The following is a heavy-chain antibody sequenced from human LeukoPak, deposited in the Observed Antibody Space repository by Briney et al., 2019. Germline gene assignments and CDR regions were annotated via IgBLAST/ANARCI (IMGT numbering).Heavy chain of an antibody. CDR2: ISSSSSYI. J-gene: IGHJ4*02. Sequence: PGGSLRLSCAASGFTFSSYSMNWVRQAPGEGLEWVSSISSSSSYIYYADSVKGRFTISRDNAKNSLYLQMNSLRAEDTAVYYCARGGSVYSSSSPLDYWGQGTLVTVSS. D-gene: IGHD6-6*01. CDR3: ARGGSVYSSSSPLDY. V-gene: IGHV3-21*01. CDR1: GFTFSSYS.